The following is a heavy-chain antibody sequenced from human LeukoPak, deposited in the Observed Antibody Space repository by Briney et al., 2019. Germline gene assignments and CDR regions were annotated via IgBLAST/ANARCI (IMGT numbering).Heavy chain of an antibody. Sequence: GGSLRLSCAASGFSVGNNYVTWVRQPPGKGLEWVSVIYTDGSTYYADSVKGRFIISRDSSKNTLYLQMNSLRAEDTAVCYCTDAVAGWGQGTLVTVSS. CDR2: IYTDGST. D-gene: IGHD4-23*01. J-gene: IGHJ4*02. CDR1: GFSVGNNY. CDR3: TDAVAG. V-gene: IGHV3-53*05.